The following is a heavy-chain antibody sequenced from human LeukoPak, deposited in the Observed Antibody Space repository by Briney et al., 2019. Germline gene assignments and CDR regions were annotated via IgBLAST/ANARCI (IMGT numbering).Heavy chain of an antibody. CDR1: GFTFSTYA. V-gene: IGHV3-23*01. CDR3: AKSRIAKYYYYMDV. Sequence: GGSLRLSCAASGFTFSTYAMSWVRQAPGKRLEWVSAISDSGGSTYYADSVKGRFTISRDNSKNTLYLQMSSLRAEDTAVYYCAKSRIAKYYYYMDVWGKGTTVTVSS. D-gene: IGHD6-13*01. CDR2: ISDSGGST. J-gene: IGHJ6*03.